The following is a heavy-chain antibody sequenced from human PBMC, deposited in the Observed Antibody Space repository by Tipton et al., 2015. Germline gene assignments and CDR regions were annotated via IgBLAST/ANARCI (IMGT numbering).Heavy chain of an antibody. Sequence: TLSLTCAVSAYSISSDYYWGWVRQPPGKGLEWIGSIHYRGDTYYNPPLTSRASISVDASKNQFSLTLTSVTAADTAVYHCVRSSGHSGYGAFDYWGQGVLVIVSS. CDR1: AYSISSDYY. CDR2: IHYRGDT. CDR3: VRSSGHSGYGAFDY. J-gene: IGHJ4*02. V-gene: IGHV4-38-2*01. D-gene: IGHD5-12*01.